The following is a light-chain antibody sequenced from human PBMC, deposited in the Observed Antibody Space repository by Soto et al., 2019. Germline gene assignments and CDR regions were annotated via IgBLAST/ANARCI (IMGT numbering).Light chain of an antibody. CDR1: SSDVGSYNL. CDR3: CSYAGSAVA. CDR2: EGS. J-gene: IGLJ2*01. Sequence: QSALTQPASVSGTPGQSITISCTGTSSDVGSYNLVSWYQQHPGKAPKLMIYEGSKRPSGVSNRFSGSKSGNTASLTISGVKAEDEAEYYCCSYAGSAVAFGGGTKVTVL. V-gene: IGLV2-23*01.